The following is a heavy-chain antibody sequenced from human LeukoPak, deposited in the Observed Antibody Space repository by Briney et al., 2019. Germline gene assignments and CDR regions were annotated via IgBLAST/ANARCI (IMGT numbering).Heavy chain of an antibody. CDR1: GGSFSGYY. CDR2: INHSGST. CDR3: ARGPRHLYCSSTSCYRGFDY. D-gene: IGHD2-2*01. J-gene: IGHJ4*02. V-gene: IGHV4-34*01. Sequence: SETLSLTCAVYGGSFSGYYWSWIRQPPGKGLEWIGEINHSGSTNYNPSLKSRVTISVDTSKHQFSLKLSSVTAADTAVYYCARGPRHLYCSSTSCYRGFDYWGQGTLVTVSS.